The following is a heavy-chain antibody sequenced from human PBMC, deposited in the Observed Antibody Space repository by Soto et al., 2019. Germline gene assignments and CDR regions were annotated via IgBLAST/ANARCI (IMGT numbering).Heavy chain of an antibody. D-gene: IGHD6-19*01. CDR2: FYNTGST. V-gene: IGHV4-30-4*01. CDR1: GASITSDHYY. Sequence: QVQLQESGPGLVKPSQTLFLTCTVSGASITSDHYYWSWIRQPPGKGLEWIGPFYNTGSTNNNQFLNSRVFISLDTSKNQFSLTLSSVTAADTAVYYCAVGLAGDKVDSWGQGTLVTVSS. CDR3: AVGLAGDKVDS. J-gene: IGHJ4*02.